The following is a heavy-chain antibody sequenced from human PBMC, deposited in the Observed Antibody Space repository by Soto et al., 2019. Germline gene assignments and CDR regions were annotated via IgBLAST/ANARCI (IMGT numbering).Heavy chain of an antibody. Sequence: PGGSLRLSCAASGFPFSTYSMNWVRQAPGKGLEWVSYITSDSSNVHYADSVKGRFTISGDNAKNSLSLQMNTLRAEDTAVYYCARDLGVALATLTLDYWGQGTLVTVSS. D-gene: IGHD2-15*01. CDR1: GFPFSTYS. V-gene: IGHV3-21*01. J-gene: IGHJ4*02. CDR3: ARDLGVALATLTLDY. CDR2: ITSDSSNV.